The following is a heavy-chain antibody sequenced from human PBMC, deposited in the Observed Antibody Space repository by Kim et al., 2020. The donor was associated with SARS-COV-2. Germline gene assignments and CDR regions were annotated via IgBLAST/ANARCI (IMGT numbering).Heavy chain of an antibody. Sequence: GGSLRLSCAASGFTFDDYAMDWVRQVPGKGLEWVSGIRWDREIKAYADSVKGRFIVSRDNAKNSLYLQMNSLRPEDTAMYYCARRGCIRSSSYSCSSYAFDVWSQGTTVTVTS. V-gene: IGHV3-9*01. J-gene: IGHJ6*02. CDR3: ARRGCIRSSSYSCSSYAFDV. CDR2: IRWDREIK. CDR1: GFTFDDYA. D-gene: IGHD2-15*01.